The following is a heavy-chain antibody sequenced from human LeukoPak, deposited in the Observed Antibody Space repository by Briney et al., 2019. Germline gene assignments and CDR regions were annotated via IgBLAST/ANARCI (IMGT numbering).Heavy chain of an antibody. V-gene: IGHV4-39*07. J-gene: IGHJ4*02. Sequence: PSETLSLTCTVSGGSISSSSYYWGWIRQPPGKGLEWIGSMSYSGSTHYNPSLKSRVTIPVDTSKNQFSLKVSSVTAADTAVYYCARVDYYGSGSQDYWGQGTLVTVSS. D-gene: IGHD3-10*01. CDR1: GGSISSSSYY. CDR2: MSYSGST. CDR3: ARVDYYGSGSQDY.